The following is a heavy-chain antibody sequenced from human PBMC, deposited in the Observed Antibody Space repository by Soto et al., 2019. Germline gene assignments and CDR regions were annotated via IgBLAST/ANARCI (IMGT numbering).Heavy chain of an antibody. CDR1: GGSISSSSYY. J-gene: IGHJ4*02. Sequence: QLQLQESGPGLVKPSETLSLTCTVSGGSISSSSYYWGWIRQPPGKGLEWIGSIYYSGSTYYNPSLKSRVTIYVNTSKNQLYLKLSSVKDADAAVYYCARGMTAFPFDYWGQGTLVTVSS. V-gene: IGHV4-39*01. D-gene: IGHD2-21*02. CDR3: ARGMTAFPFDY. CDR2: IYYSGST.